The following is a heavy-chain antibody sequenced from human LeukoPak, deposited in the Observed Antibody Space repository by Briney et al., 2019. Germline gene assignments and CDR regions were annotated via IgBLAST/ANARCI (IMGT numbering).Heavy chain of an antibody. D-gene: IGHD2-2*01. CDR3: ASYPRYSSTPPFDY. J-gene: IGHJ4*02. V-gene: IGHV1-2*02. CDR2: INPNTGET. Sequence: ASVKVSCKASGYTFTGYYMHWVRQAPGQGLEWMGWINPNTGETNSAQKFQGRVTMTRDMTINTAYMELTRLTSDDTAVYYCASYPRYSSTPPFDYWGQGTLVTVSS. CDR1: GYTFTGYY.